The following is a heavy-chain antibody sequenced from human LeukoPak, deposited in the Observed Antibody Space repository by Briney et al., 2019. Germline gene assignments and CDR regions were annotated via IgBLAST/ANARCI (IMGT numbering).Heavy chain of an antibody. V-gene: IGHV4-34*01. Sequence: PPETLSLTCAVYGGSFTNYYWGWIRQAPGKGLEWIGEINHSGSTDYNPSLKSRVTISVDTSKNQFSLRLSSVTAADTAVYFCARVRRELLDYSYYMDVWGGGTTATASS. CDR2: INHSGST. J-gene: IGHJ6*03. D-gene: IGHD1-7*01. CDR3: ARVRRELLDYSYYMDV. CDR1: GGSFTNYY.